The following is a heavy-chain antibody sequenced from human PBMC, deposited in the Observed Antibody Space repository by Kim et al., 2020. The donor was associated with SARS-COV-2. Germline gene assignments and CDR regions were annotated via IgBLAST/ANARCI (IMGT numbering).Heavy chain of an antibody. J-gene: IGHJ4*02. V-gene: IGHV3-7*03. CDR3: ARGAKRLGELSFPSVYPFDY. D-gene: IGHD3-16*02. CDR1: GFTFSSYW. Sequence: GGSLRLSCAASGFTFSSYWMSWVRQAPGKGLEWVANIKQDGSEKYYVDSVKGRFTISRDNAKNSLYLQMNSLRAEDTAVYYCARGAKRLGELSFPSVYPFDYWGQGTLVTVSS. CDR2: IKQDGSEK.